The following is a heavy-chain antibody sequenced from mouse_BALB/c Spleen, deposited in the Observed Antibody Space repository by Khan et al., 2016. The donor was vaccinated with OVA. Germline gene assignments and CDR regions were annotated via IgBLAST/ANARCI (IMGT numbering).Heavy chain of an antibody. Sequence: VQLKQSGAELVKSGATVKLSCTASGLNIKDTYMHWLKQWPEQGLEWIGRIIPPNGITKYAPNFKGRPSIPPDTSSNTAYLQVSSLTSEDTAVNYCARMARKWGQGTTLTVSS. V-gene: IGHV14-3*02. J-gene: IGHJ2*01. CDR1: GLNIKDTY. CDR3: ARMARK. CDR2: IIPPNGIT.